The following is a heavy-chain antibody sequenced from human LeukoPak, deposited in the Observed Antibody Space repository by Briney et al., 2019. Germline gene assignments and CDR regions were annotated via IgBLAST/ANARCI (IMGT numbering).Heavy chain of an antibody. CDR1: GFTFSSFA. Sequence: GSLRLSCSASGFTFSSFAMHWVRQAPGKGLEYISAITTNGGSTYYVDSVRGRFTNSRDNSKNTVYLQLSSLRAEDTAVYYCVKVAAAGIGAFDIWGQGTMVTVSS. D-gene: IGHD6-13*01. V-gene: IGHV3-64D*06. J-gene: IGHJ3*02. CDR2: ITTNGGST. CDR3: VKVAAAGIGAFDI.